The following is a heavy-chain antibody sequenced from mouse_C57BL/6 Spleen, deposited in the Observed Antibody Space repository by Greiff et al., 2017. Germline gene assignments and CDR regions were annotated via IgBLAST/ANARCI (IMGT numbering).Heavy chain of an antibody. CDR2: IYPGDGDT. V-gene: IGHV1-80*01. CDR3: ARNGYGSSYLYYAMDY. Sequence: VQLQQSGAELVKPGASVKISCKASGYAFSSYWMNWVKQRPGQGLEWIGQIYPGDGDTNYNGKFKGKATLTADKSSSTAYMQLSSLTSEDSAVYFCARNGYGSSYLYYAMDYWGQGTSVTVSS. CDR1: GYAFSSYW. D-gene: IGHD1-1*01. J-gene: IGHJ4*01.